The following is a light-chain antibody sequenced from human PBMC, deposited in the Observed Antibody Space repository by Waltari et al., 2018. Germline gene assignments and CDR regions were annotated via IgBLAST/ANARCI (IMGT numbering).Light chain of an antibody. J-gene: IGKJ1*01. V-gene: IGKV3-15*01. Sequence: SAVTQSPATLSLSSGERATLSCRASQNVSTNLAWFQQKPGQTPRLLIYGASTRATDIPARFSGSGSGTDFTLTINGLQSEDFAVYYCQHHTECLWTFGQGTKVEI. CDR3: QHHTECLWT. CDR2: GAS. CDR1: QNVSTN.